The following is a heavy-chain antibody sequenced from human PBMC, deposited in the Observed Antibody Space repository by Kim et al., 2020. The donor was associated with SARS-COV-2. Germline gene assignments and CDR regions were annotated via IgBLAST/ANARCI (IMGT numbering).Heavy chain of an antibody. D-gene: IGHD2-21*01. J-gene: IGHJ4*02. Sequence: SETLSLTCTVSGDSISSGGFSWSWIRQFPGKGLEWIGYIYHSETTDYNPSLKSRVTISADTSKNQFSLRLSSVTAADTAVYYCARHGCGGDACYDHRGYFDFWGQGARVTVSS. CDR2: IYHSETT. CDR1: GDSISSGGFS. V-gene: IGHV4-31*03. CDR3: ARHGCGGDACYDHRGYFDF.